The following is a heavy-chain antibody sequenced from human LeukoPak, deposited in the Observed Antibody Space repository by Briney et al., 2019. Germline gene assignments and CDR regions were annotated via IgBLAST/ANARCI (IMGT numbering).Heavy chain of an antibody. D-gene: IGHD6-6*01. CDR3: ARSPRIAARRREWDWFDP. J-gene: IGHJ5*02. Sequence: ASVKVSCKASGYTFTSYGISWVRQAPGQGLEWMGWISAYNGNTNYAQKLQGRVTMTTDTSTSTAYMELRSLRSDDTAVYYCARSPRIAARRREWDWFDPWGQGTLVTVSS. V-gene: IGHV1-18*01. CDR2: ISAYNGNT. CDR1: GYTFTSYG.